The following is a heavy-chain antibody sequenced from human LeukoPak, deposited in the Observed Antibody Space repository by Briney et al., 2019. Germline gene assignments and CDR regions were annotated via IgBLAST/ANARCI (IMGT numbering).Heavy chain of an antibody. Sequence: SETLSLTCTVSGGSVSSGSYYWSWIRQPPGKGLEWIGYIYYSGSTNYNPSLKSRVTISVDTSKNQFSLKLSSVTAADTAVYCCARWRTDEHYFDYWGQGTLVTVSS. D-gene: IGHD3-3*01. CDR3: ARWRTDEHYFDY. CDR1: GGSVSSGSYY. CDR2: IYYSGST. J-gene: IGHJ4*02. V-gene: IGHV4-61*01.